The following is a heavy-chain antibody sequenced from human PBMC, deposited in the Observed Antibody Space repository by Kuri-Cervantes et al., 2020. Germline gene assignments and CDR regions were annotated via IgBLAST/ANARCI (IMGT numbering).Heavy chain of an antibody. Sequence: SCTVSGGSISSGSYYWSWIRQPAGKGLEWIGRIYTSGSNNYNPSLKSRVTISVDTSKNQFSLKLSSANAADTAVYYCARLAADYGDIPFDPWGQGTLVTVSS. CDR3: ARLAADYGDIPFDP. D-gene: IGHD4-17*01. CDR1: GGSISSGSYY. J-gene: IGHJ5*02. V-gene: IGHV4-61*02. CDR2: IYTSGSN.